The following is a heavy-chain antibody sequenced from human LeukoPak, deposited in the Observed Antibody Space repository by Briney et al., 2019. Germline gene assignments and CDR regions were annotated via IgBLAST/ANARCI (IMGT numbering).Heavy chain of an antibody. V-gene: IGHV4-4*09. CDR3: ASSSGVRYYDILTGFDYYYYYMDV. D-gene: IGHD3-9*01. CDR1: GGSISSYY. Sequence: SETLSLTCTVSGGSISSYYWSWIRQPPGKGLEWMGYIYTGGSTNYNPSLKSRVTISVDTSKNQFSLKLSPVTAADTAVYYCASSSGVRYYDILTGFDYYYYYMDVWGKGTTVTVSS. J-gene: IGHJ6*03. CDR2: IYTGGST.